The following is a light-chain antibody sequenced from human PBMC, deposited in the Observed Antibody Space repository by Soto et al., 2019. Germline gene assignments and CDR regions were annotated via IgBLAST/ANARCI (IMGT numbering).Light chain of an antibody. V-gene: IGKV1-5*01. J-gene: IGKJ1*01. CDR1: QSISTY. CDR3: QHYSSYSEA. Sequence: IQRTQKTATLSASVGDRVTITCRASQSISTYLIWYQQKPGKAPKLLIYATSSLQSGVPSRFSGSGSGTVFTLPISSFQPDKFATYNCQHYSSYSEAFGEGTKVDIK. CDR2: ATS.